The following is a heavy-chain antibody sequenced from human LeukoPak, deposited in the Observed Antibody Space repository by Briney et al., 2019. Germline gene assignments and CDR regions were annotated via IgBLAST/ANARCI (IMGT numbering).Heavy chain of an antibody. CDR2: IYTSGST. Sequence: SETLSLTCTVSGVSISSGNFYWSWIRQSAGKGLEWIGRIYTSGSTNYNPSLKSRVTISVDTSKNQFSLKLSSVTAADTAVYYCARDDRYRGSSQGDYWGQGTLVTVSS. D-gene: IGHD6-6*01. V-gene: IGHV4-61*02. J-gene: IGHJ4*02. CDR3: ARDDRYRGSSQGDY. CDR1: GVSISSGNFY.